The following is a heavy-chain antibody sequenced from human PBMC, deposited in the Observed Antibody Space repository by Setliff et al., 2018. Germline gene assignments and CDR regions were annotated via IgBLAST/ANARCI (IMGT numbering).Heavy chain of an antibody. V-gene: IGHV4-34*01. CDR3: ARHGGWYFDL. D-gene: IGHD4-17*01. CDR1: GGSFTGYY. Sequence: PSETLSLTCTVYGGSFTGYYWSWFRQVPGKGLEWIAEIGHSDMPHYNPSRKSRVTISADTSKSEFSLRLNSVTAADSAVYYCARHGGWYFDLWGRGTLVTVSS. CDR2: IGHSDMP. J-gene: IGHJ2*01.